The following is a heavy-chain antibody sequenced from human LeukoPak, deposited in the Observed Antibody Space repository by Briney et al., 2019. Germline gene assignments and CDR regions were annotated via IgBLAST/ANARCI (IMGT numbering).Heavy chain of an antibody. CDR2: ISSSGSTI. J-gene: IGHJ5*02. CDR3: ARDPLWFGEP. Sequence: GGSLRLSCAASGFTFTNYEMNWVRQAPGKVLEWVSYISSSGSTIYYADSVKGRFTISRDNAKNSLYLQMNSLRAEDTAVYYCARDPLWFGEPWGQGTLVTVSS. CDR1: GFTFTNYE. D-gene: IGHD3-10*01. V-gene: IGHV3-48*03.